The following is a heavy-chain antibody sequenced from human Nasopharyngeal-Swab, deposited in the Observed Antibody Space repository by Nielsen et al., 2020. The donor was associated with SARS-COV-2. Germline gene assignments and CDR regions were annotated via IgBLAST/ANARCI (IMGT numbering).Heavy chain of an antibody. D-gene: IGHD3-10*01. CDR2: ISGSGGST. CDR3: AKEHGISMARGIDY. Sequence: GESLKISCAASGFTFSSYAMSWVRQAPGKGLEWVSAISGSGGSTYYADSVKGRFTISRDNSKNTLYLQVNSLRAEDTAVYYCAKEHGISMARGIDYWGQGTLVTVSS. CDR1: GFTFSSYA. J-gene: IGHJ4*02. V-gene: IGHV3-23*01.